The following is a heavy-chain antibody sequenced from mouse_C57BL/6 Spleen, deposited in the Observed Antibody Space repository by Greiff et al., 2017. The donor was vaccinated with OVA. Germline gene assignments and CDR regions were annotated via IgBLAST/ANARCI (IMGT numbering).Heavy chain of an antibody. J-gene: IGHJ2*01. CDR3: ARSGTDYFDD. Sequence: VQLQQPGAELVMPGASVKLSCKASGYTFTSYWMHWVKQRPGQGLEWIGEIDPSDSYTNYNQKFKGKSTLTVDKSSSTAYMQLSSLTSEDSAVYYCARSGTDYFDDWGQGTTLTVSS. CDR2: IDPSDSYT. D-gene: IGHD3-1*01. CDR1: GYTFTSYW. V-gene: IGHV1-69*01.